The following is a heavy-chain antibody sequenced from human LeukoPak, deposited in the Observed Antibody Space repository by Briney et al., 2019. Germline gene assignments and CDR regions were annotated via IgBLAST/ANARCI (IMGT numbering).Heavy chain of an antibody. D-gene: IGHD3-10*01. CDR2: INAGNGNT. CDR3: ARGVITMVRGVISPLGY. Sequence: ASVEVSCKASGYTFTSYAMHWVRQAPGQRLEWMGWINAGNGNTKYSQKFQGRVTITRDTSASTAYMELSSLRSEDTAVYYCARGVITMVRGVISPLGYWGQGTLVTVSS. J-gene: IGHJ4*02. V-gene: IGHV1-3*01. CDR1: GYTFTSYA.